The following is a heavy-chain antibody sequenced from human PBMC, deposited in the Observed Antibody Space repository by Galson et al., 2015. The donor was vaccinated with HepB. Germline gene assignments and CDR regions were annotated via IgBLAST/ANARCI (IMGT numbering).Heavy chain of an antibody. CDR3: ARGGHGYGGNSVSIVAFDI. CDR1: GFTFSSYD. CDR2: IGTAGDT. D-gene: IGHD4-23*01. V-gene: IGHV3-13*01. J-gene: IGHJ3*02. Sequence: SLRLSCAASGFTFSSYDMHWVRQATGKGLEWVSAIGTAGDTYYPGSVKGRFTISRENAKNSLYLQMNSLRAGDTAVYYCARGGHGYGGNSVSIVAFDIWGQGTMVTVSS.